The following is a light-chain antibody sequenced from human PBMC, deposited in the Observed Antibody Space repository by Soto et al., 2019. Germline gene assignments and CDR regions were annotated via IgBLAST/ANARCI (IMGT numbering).Light chain of an antibody. CDR3: QEYFIPPWT. CDR1: QSLLYSSNNKTY. V-gene: IGKV4-1*01. Sequence: DIVMTQSPDSLAVSLGERATVSCKSSQSLLYSSNNKTYLAWYQQKTGQPPRLLIHWASSRESGVPDRFSGSGSVTDFTLTITSLQAEDVAIDYCQEYFIPPWTFGQGTKVEVK. CDR2: WAS. J-gene: IGKJ1*01.